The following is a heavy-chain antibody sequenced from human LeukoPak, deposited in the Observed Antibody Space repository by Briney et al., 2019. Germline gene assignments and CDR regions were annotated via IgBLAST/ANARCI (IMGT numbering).Heavy chain of an antibody. V-gene: IGHV3-53*01. D-gene: IGHD6-13*01. Sequence: GGSLRLSCAASGFTVSSNCMTWVRQAPGKGLEWVSIIYSDGTTYYADSVKGRFSISRDNSKNTLHLQMNSLRAEDTAVYYCAREIQGSSWYRGMGYFDYWGQGTLVTVSS. CDR3: AREIQGSSWYRGMGYFDY. CDR2: IYSDGTT. J-gene: IGHJ4*02. CDR1: GFTVSSNC.